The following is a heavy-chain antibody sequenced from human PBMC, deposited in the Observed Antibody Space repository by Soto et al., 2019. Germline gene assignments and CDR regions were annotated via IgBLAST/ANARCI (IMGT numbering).Heavy chain of an antibody. CDR1: GGSISSGGYY. Sequence: TLSLTCTVSGGSISSGGYYWSWIRQHPGKGLEWIGYIYYSGSTYYNPSLKSRVTISVDTSKNQFSLKLSSVTAADTAVYYCARDRVAAGDYYFDYWGQGTLVTVSS. CDR3: ARDRVAAGDYYFDY. J-gene: IGHJ4*02. CDR2: IYYSGST. V-gene: IGHV4-31*02. D-gene: IGHD6-25*01.